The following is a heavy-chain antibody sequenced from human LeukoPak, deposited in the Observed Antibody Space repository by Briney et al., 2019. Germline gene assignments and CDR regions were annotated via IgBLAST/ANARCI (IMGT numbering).Heavy chain of an antibody. Sequence: GGSLRLSCAASGFTVSSNYISWVRQAPGKGLEWVSLIYTSGSTHYADSVKGRFTISRDNSKNTLYLQMNSLRAEDTAVYYCAKRYFSVVVPAASKSPPGYWGQGTLVTVSS. V-gene: IGHV3-53*01. CDR3: AKRYFSVVVPAASKSPPGY. D-gene: IGHD2-2*01. J-gene: IGHJ4*02. CDR2: IYTSGST. CDR1: GFTVSSNY.